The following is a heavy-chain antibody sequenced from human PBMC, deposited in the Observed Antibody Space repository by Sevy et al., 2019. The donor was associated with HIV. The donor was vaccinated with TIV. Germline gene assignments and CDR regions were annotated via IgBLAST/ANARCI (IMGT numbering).Heavy chain of an antibody. V-gene: IGHV4-31*03. CDR1: GGSISSGGYY. Sequence: SETLSLTCTVSGGSISSGGYYWSWIRQHPGKGLEWIGYIYYSGSTYYNPSLKSRVTISVDTSKNQFSLKLSSVTAADTAVYYCAREGRYCSSTSCPNDAFDIWGHGTMVTVSS. J-gene: IGHJ3*02. D-gene: IGHD2-2*01. CDR3: AREGRYCSSTSCPNDAFDI. CDR2: IYYSGST.